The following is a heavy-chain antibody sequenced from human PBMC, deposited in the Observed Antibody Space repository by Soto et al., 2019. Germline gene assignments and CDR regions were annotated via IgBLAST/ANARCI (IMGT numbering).Heavy chain of an antibody. J-gene: IGHJ4*02. Sequence: QVQLQQWGAGLLKPSETLSLTCAVSGGSFSGYYWSWIRQPPGKGLEWIGEMNDSGSTKYNASLECRVAISVDTSKGHFSLTLTSVTAADTAVYYCASPRWNYIYWGQGTLVAVSS. D-gene: IGHD1-7*01. CDR2: MNDSGST. CDR3: ASPRWNYIY. V-gene: IGHV4-34*01. CDR1: GGSFSGYY.